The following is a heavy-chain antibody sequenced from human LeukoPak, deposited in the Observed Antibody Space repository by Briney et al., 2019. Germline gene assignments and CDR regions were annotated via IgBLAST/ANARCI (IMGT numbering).Heavy chain of an antibody. V-gene: IGHV4-39*07. CDR3: ASDASGSSNYFDY. CDR2: IYYSGST. D-gene: IGHD3-10*01. Sequence: SETLSLTCTVSGGSISSSSYYWGWIRQPPGKGLEWIGSIYYSGSTYYNPSLKSRVTISVDTSKNQFSLRLSSVTAADTAVYYCASDASGSSNYFDYWGQGTLVTVSS. J-gene: IGHJ4*02. CDR1: GGSISSSSYY.